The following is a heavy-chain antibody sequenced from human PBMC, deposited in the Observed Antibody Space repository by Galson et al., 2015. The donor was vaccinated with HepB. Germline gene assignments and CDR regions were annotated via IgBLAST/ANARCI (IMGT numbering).Heavy chain of an antibody. CDR2: INTFNGNT. V-gene: IGHV1-18*01. Sequence: SCKGSGNTFLRFGISWVRQAPGQGLEWMGWINTFNGNTKSAQKFQDRVILTADTSTYTAHMELRSLRFDDTAVYYCARAYYSGSYYMGYWGQGTLLTVSS. D-gene: IGHD1-26*01. CDR3: ARAYYSGSYYMGY. J-gene: IGHJ4*02. CDR1: GNTFLRFG.